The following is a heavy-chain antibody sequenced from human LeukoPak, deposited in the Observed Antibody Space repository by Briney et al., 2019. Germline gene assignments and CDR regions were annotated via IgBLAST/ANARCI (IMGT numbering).Heavy chain of an antibody. CDR1: GFTFSSYR. CDR2: ISSSSSTI. Sequence: GGSLRLSCAASGFTFSSYRMNWVRQAPGKGLEWVSYISSSSSTIYYADSVKGRFTISRDNAKNSLYLQMNSLRDEDTAVYYCARDVCSSTSCYTGYYYYGMDVWGQGTTVTVSS. V-gene: IGHV3-48*02. J-gene: IGHJ6*02. D-gene: IGHD2-2*02. CDR3: ARDVCSSTSCYTGYYYYGMDV.